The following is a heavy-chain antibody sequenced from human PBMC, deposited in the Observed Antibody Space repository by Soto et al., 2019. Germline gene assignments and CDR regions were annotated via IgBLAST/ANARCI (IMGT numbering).Heavy chain of an antibody. D-gene: IGHD3-9*01. V-gene: IGHV3-23*01. CDR1: GFTFSSYA. Sequence: PGGSLRLSCAASGFTFSSYAMSWVRQAPGKGLEWVSAISGSGGSTYYADSVKGRFTISRDNSKDTLYLQMNSLRAEDTAVYYCAKVASGHYDILTGYYDYWGQGTLVNVSS. J-gene: IGHJ4*02. CDR2: ISGSGGST. CDR3: AKVASGHYDILTGYYDY.